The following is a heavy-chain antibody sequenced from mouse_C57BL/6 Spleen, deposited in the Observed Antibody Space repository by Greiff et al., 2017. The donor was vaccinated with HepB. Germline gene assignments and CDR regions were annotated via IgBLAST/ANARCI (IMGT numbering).Heavy chain of an antibody. V-gene: IGHV3-6*01. Sequence: EVQLQESGPGLVKPSQSLSLTCSVTGYSITSGYYWNWIRQFPGNKLEWMGYISYDGSNNYNPSLKNRISITRDTSKNQFFLKLNSVTTEDTATYYCAGESTMVTTDWYFDVWGTGTTVTVSS. J-gene: IGHJ1*03. CDR1: GYSITSGYY. CDR2: ISYDGSN. D-gene: IGHD2-2*01. CDR3: AGESTMVTTDWYFDV.